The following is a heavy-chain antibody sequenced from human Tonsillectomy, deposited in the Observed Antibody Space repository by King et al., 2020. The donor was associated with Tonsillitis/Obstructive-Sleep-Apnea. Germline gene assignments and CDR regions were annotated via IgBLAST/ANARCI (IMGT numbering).Heavy chain of an antibody. CDR2: ISDNGAGT. Sequence: VQLVESGGGSVQPGGSLRLSCAASGFTFTSYAMTWVRQAPGKGLEWVSSISDNGAGTHYADSVKGRFTISRDNSKNTLYLQMNSLRLDDTAVYYCAGGPAGADYYYMDVWGKGTTVTVSS. V-gene: IGHV3-23*04. CDR3: AGGPAGADYYYMDV. J-gene: IGHJ6*03. CDR1: GFTFTSYA. D-gene: IGHD6-19*01.